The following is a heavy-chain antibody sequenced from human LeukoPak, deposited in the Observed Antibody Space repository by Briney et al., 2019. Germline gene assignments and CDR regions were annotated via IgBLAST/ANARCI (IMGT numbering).Heavy chain of an antibody. V-gene: IGHV3-74*01. CDR2: SNSDGSST. J-gene: IGHJ4*02. D-gene: IGHD5-18*01. Sequence: GGSLRLSCAASGFTFSSYWMHWVRQAPGKGLVWVSRSNSDGSSTNYAESVKGRFSISRDNSKNTLYLQMNSLRAEDTAVYYCASARGSNYGSLGDWGQGTLVTVSS. CDR1: GFTFSSYW. CDR3: ASARGSNYGSLGD.